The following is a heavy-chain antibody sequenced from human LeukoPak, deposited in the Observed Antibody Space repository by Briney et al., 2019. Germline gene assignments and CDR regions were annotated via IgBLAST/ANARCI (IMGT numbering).Heavy chain of an antibody. V-gene: IGHV4-4*09. D-gene: IGHD6-19*01. Sequence: PSETLSLTCTVSGASISSYFWTWIRQPPGKGLEWLAYIHTSGSTNYNPSLKSRVTISLDTSKSQFSLNLTSVIAADTAMYYCARHRRAVPAYYFDYWGPGAPVTVSS. CDR2: IHTSGST. CDR3: ARHRRAVPAYYFDY. J-gene: IGHJ4*02. CDR1: GASISSYF.